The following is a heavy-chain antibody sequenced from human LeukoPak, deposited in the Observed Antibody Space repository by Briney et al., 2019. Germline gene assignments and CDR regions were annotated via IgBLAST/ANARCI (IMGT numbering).Heavy chain of an antibody. CDR1: GFTFSGSG. CDR2: IWHDGSNK. D-gene: IGHD1-14*01. J-gene: IGHJ6*02. Sequence: GGSLRLSCAASGFTFSGSGMHWVRQAPGKGLEGVTFIWHDGSNKYYAESVKARFTISRDNSKNTVYLQMNDLRAEDTAVYYCAKGARTYYYYGMDVWGQGTTVTVSS. CDR3: AKGARTYYYYGMDV. V-gene: IGHV3-30*02.